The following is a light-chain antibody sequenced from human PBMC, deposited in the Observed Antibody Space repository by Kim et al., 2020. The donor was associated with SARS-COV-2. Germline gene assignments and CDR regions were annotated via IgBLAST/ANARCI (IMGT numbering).Light chain of an antibody. CDR1: RSDVGGYDF. CDR3: ISYAGSNNFYV. CDR2: EVS. V-gene: IGLV2-8*01. J-gene: IGLJ1*01. Sequence: QSVPISCTGTRSDVGGYDFVSWYQHHPGKAPKLLIYEVSKRPSGVPDRFSGAKSGNTASLTVSGLQAEDEADYYCISYAGSNNFYVFGTGTRSPS.